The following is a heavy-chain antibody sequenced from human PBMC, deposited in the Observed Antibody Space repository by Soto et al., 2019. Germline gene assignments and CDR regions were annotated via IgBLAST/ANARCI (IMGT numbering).Heavy chain of an antibody. CDR1: GFSLSNYG. D-gene: IGHD2-2*01. CDR3: SNDVAAATNQLSNWFDP. J-gene: IGHJ5*02. Sequence: QVQLVESGGGVVQPGTSLRLSCAASGFSLSNYGLHWVRQAPGKGLEWVAVISFDGRLKFYREYVKGRFTISRDNSRNTLYLQMSSLRSEDTAVYYCSNDVAAATNQLSNWFDPWGQGTLVTVSS. V-gene: IGHV3-30*18. CDR2: ISFDGRLK.